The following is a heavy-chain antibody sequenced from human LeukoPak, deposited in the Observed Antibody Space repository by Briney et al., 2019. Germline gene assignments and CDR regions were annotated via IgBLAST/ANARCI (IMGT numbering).Heavy chain of an antibody. J-gene: IGHJ4*02. CDR3: ARAPYSSSWYYFDY. V-gene: IGHV4-59*01. Sequence: SETLSLTCTVSGASISSYYWSWIRQPPGKGLEWIGYIHYSGSTNYNPSLKSRVTISLDTSENQFSLKLSSVTAADTAVYYCARAPYSSSWYYFDYWGQGTLVTVSS. CDR1: GASISSYY. CDR2: IHYSGST. D-gene: IGHD6-13*01.